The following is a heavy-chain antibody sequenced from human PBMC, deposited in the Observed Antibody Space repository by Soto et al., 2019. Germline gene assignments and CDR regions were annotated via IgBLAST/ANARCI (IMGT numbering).Heavy chain of an antibody. CDR3: AKDAAMVSSTFKYFDD. V-gene: IGHV3-23*01. D-gene: IGHD6-13*01. J-gene: IGHJ4*02. CDR1: GFFFSSYS. Sequence: XGALVLHFAASGFFFSSYSMSWVRQAPGKGLEWVSVIGGSGGYKSYADSVKGRFTISRDNSKNTLYLQMESLGAEDTAVYYCAKDAAMVSSTFKYFDDWGQGTLVTVSS. CDR2: IGGSGGYK.